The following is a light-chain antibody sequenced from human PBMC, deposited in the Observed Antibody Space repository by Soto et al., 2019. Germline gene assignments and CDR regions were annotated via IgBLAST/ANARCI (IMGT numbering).Light chain of an antibody. CDR3: NSYTNSSAVV. CDR1: RDDIGAYDY. J-gene: IGLJ2*01. CDR2: EVT. V-gene: IGLV2-14*01. Sequence: QSALTQPASVAGSPRQSITISCAGTRDDIGAYDYVYWYQQHPGNAPKLLVYEVTNRPSGVSDRFSGSKSGNTASLTISGLQAEDEADYYCNSYTNSSAVVFGGGTKLTVL.